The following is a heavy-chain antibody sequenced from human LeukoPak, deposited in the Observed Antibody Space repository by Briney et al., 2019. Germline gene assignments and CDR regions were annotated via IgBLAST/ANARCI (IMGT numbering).Heavy chain of an antibody. CDR1: GYTFTGYY. J-gene: IGHJ4*02. V-gene: IGHV1-2*06. CDR2: INPNSGGT. D-gene: IGHD6-13*01. Sequence: ASVKVSCKASGYTFTGYYMHWVRQAPGQGLEWMGRINPNSGGTNYAQKFQGRVTMTRDTSISTAYMELSRLRSDDTAVYYCARVSSREADFDYWGQGTLVIVSS. CDR3: ARVSSREADFDY.